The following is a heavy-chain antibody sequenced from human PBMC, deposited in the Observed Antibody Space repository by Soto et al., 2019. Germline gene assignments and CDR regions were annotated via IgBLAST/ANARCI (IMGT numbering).Heavy chain of an antibody. CDR1: GDSFTTYW. J-gene: IGHJ6*02. D-gene: IGHD3-3*02. CDR3: ARVPDSTLGTMDV. V-gene: IGHV5-51*01. Sequence: GVSLKISCKGAGDSFTTYWIGWVRQLPGQGLEWMGVMFPGDSDTRYSPSSQGQVTMSADPSTNTAYLEWSSLKAADSARYYCARVPDSTLGTMDVWGQGTTVTVSS. CDR2: MFPGDSDT.